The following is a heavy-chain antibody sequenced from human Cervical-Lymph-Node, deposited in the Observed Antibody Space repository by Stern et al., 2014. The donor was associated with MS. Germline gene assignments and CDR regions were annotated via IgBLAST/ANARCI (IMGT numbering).Heavy chain of an antibody. CDR3: ARDQMCIRGVCHNQPIEY. CDR2: ISHDGGDK. Sequence: QVQLVESGGGVVQPGRSLRLSCTASGFFFRSYAMHWVRQSPGKGLEWMAVISHDGGDKYYADPVKGRFTISRDNSKNTVSLQMNSLRAEDTAVYYCARDQMCIRGVCHNQPIEYWGQGTLVLVST. J-gene: IGHJ4*02. D-gene: IGHD1-1*01. V-gene: IGHV3-30*03. CDR1: GFFFRSYA.